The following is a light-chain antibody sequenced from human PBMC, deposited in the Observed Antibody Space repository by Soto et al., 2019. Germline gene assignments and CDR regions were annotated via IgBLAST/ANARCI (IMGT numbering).Light chain of an antibody. CDR3: SSYTSSSTLCV. CDR2: DVS. J-gene: IGLJ1*01. V-gene: IGLV2-14*01. CDR1: SSDAGGYNY. Sequence: QTVLTQPASVSGSPGQSITISSTRTSSDAGGYNYVSWYQQHPGKAPKLMIYDVSNRPSGVSNRFSGSKSGNTASLTISGLQAEDEADYYCSSYTSSSTLCVFGTGTKVTVL.